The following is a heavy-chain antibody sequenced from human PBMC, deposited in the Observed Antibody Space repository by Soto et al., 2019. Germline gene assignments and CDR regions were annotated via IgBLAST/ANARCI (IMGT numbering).Heavy chain of an antibody. J-gene: IGHJ6*03. D-gene: IGHD2-2*01. CDR2: IYPGDSDT. V-gene: IGHV5-51*01. Sequence: GESLKISCKGSGYSFTSYWIGWVRQMPGKGLEWMGIIYPGDSDTRYSPSFQGQVTISADKSISTAYLQWSSLKASDTAMYYCARHVVVVVPAASYYYYMDVWGKGTTVTVSS. CDR3: ARHVVVVVPAASYYYYMDV. CDR1: GYSFTSYW.